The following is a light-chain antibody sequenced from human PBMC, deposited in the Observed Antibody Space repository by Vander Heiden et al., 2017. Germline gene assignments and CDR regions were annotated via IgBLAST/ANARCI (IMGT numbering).Light chain of an antibody. Sequence: QAVLTQPSSLSASPGASASLTCTLRSGINVGTYRIYWYQQKPRSPPQYLLRYKSDSDKQQGSGVPSRFSGSKDASANAGILLISGLQSEDEADYYCMIWHSSAWVFGRGTKLTVL. V-gene: IGLV5-45*02. CDR3: MIWHSSAWV. CDR1: SGINVGTYR. J-gene: IGLJ3*02. CDR2: YKSDSDK.